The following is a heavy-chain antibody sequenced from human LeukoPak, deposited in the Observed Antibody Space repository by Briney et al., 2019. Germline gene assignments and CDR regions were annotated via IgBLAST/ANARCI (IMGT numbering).Heavy chain of an antibody. CDR1: GFTFSSYA. D-gene: IGHD1-26*01. J-gene: IGHJ4*02. V-gene: IGHV3-30-3*01. CDR2: ISYDGSNK. CDR3: ARDRVGATDYFDY. Sequence: GGSLRLSCAASGFTFSSYAMHWVRQAPGKGLEWVAVISYDGSNKYYADSVKGRFTISRDNSKNTLYLQMNSLRAEDAAVYYCARDRVGATDYFDYWGQGTLVTVSS.